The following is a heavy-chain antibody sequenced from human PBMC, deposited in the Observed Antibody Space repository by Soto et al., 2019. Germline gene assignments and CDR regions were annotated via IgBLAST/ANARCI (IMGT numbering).Heavy chain of an antibody. CDR1: GDSVRNQY. Sequence: SETLSLTCTVSGDSVRNQYWSWIRRPPGRGLEWIGYIYRSGSTKYNPSLKSRLTISVDTSKNQFSLKLSSVTAADTAVYYCARTRDYGRMDVWGKGTMVTVSS. V-gene: IGHV4-4*09. CDR2: IYRSGST. D-gene: IGHD3-16*01. CDR3: ARTRDYGRMDV. J-gene: IGHJ6*03.